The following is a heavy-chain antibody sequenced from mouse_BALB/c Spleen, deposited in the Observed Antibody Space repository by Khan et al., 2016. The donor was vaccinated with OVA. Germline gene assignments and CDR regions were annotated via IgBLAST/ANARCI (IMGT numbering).Heavy chain of an antibody. CDR2: ISSSGST. D-gene: IGHD2-4*01. CDR3: ARSLYYNYEYGLDY. CDR1: GYSITSDYA. V-gene: IGHV3-2*02. J-gene: IGHJ4*01. Sequence: EVQLQESGPGLVKPSQSLSLTCTVTGYSITSDYAWNWIRQFPGNKLEWMGYISSSGSTCYNPSLKSRISITRDTSKNQFFLHLKTVTTEDTATYYCARSLYYNYEYGLDYWGRGTSVTVSS.